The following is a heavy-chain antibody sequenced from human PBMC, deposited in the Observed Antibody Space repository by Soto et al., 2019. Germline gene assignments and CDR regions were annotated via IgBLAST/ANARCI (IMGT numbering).Heavy chain of an antibody. CDR1: GFMFISSW. CDR2: INQNGSER. D-gene: IGHD3-9*01. CDR3: ATDILDF. Sequence: EVELVESGGGLVQPGGSLRLPWAATGFMFISSWMTWFRQAPGKGLEWVANINQNGSERYYVDSVEGRFTISRDNAKNSVFLQMENLRVEDTAMYYCATDILDFWGRGTLVTVSS. V-gene: IGHV3-7*05. J-gene: IGHJ4*02.